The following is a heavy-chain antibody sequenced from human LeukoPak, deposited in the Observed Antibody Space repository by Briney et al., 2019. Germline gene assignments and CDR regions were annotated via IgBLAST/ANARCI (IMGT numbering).Heavy chain of an antibody. V-gene: IGHV4-38-2*02. D-gene: IGHD1-26*01. CDR2: IYRSGST. Sequence: SETLSLTCTVSGYSISSGYYWGCTRQPPGKGLEWIGSIYRSGSTYYNPSLKSRVTISVDTSKNQFSLKLSSVTAADTAVYYCARVPYYPGYFDYWGQGTLVTVSS. J-gene: IGHJ4*02. CDR3: ARVPYYPGYFDY. CDR1: GYSISSGYY.